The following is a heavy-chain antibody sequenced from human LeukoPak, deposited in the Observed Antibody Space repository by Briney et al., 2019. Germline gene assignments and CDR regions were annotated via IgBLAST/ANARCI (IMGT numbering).Heavy chain of an antibody. CDR2: IYYSGST. CDR3: ASRSRYCSGGSCRDDAFDI. J-gene: IGHJ3*02. D-gene: IGHD2-15*01. CDR1: GGSISSSSYY. V-gene: IGHV4-39*07. Sequence: SETLSLTCTVSGGSISSSSYYWGWIRQPPGQGLEWIGSIYYSGSTYYNPSLKSRVTISVDTSKNQFSLKLSSVTAADTAVYYCASRSRYCSGGSCRDDAFDIWGQGTMVTVSS.